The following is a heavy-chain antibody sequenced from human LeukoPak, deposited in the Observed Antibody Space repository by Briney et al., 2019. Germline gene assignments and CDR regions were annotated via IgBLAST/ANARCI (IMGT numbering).Heavy chain of an antibody. V-gene: IGHV5-51*01. CDR1: GSSFTSDW. J-gene: IGHJ4*02. Sequence: GESLKISCKGSGSSFTSDWIGWVRQMSGKGLEWMGIIYPSDSDTRYSPSFQGQVTISADKSISTAYLQWSSLKASDTAVYYCARGKGTTSDYWGQGTLVTVSS. D-gene: IGHD2-2*01. CDR3: ARGKGTTSDY. CDR2: IYPSDSDT.